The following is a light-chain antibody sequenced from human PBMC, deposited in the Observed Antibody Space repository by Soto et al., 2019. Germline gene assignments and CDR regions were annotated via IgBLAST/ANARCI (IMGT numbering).Light chain of an antibody. CDR3: QQYGSSPGFT. CDR2: GAA. J-gene: IGKJ3*01. CDR1: QSVSSSY. V-gene: IGKV3-20*01. Sequence: PGERATLSCRASQSVSSSYLAWYQQKPGQAPRLLIYGAASRDTGIPDRFSGSGSGTDFTLTISRLEPEDFAVYYCQQYGSSPGFTFGPGTKVDVK.